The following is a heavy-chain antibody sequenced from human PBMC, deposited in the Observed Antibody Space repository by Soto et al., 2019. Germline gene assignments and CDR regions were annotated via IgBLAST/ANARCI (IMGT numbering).Heavy chain of an antibody. CDR3: ARRGYSYGLSYYFDY. J-gene: IGHJ4*02. D-gene: IGHD5-18*01. CDR1: GGSISSYY. Sequence: SETLSLTCTVSGGSISSYYWSWIRQPPGKGLEWIGYIYYSGSTNYNPSLKSRVTISVDTSKNQFSLKLSSVTAADTAVYYCARRGYSYGLSYYFDYWGQGTLVTVSS. V-gene: IGHV4-59*08. CDR2: IYYSGST.